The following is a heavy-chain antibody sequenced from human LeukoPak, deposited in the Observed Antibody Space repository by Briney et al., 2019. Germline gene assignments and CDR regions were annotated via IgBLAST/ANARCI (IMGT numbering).Heavy chain of an antibody. D-gene: IGHD6-13*01. CDR3: ARDTISPDSSSLPDV. CDR1: GGSLSSGDYY. Sequence: SETLSLTCTVSGGSLSSGDYYWSWIRQPPGKGLEWIGYIYYSGSTYYNPSLKSRVTISVDTSKNQFSLKLSSVTAADTAVYYCARDTISPDSSSLPDVWGQGTTVTVSS. V-gene: IGHV4-30-4*01. J-gene: IGHJ6*02. CDR2: IYYSGST.